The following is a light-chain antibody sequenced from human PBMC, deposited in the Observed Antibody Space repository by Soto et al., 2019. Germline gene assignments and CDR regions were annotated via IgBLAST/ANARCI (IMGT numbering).Light chain of an antibody. J-gene: IGLJ2*01. Sequence: QSALTQPASVSGSPGQSITISCTGTSSDVGGYNYVSWYQQHPGKAPKLMIYDVSNRPSGVSNRFSGSKSGNTASLTISGLQAEDEADYYCSSYTSIVVFGGGTQLTVL. CDR2: DVS. V-gene: IGLV2-14*01. CDR1: SSDVGGYNY. CDR3: SSYTSIVV.